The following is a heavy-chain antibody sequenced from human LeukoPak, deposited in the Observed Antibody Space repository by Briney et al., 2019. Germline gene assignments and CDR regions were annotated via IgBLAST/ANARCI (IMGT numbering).Heavy chain of an antibody. Sequence: PGGSLRLSCTASGFTFSNYAMGWFRQAPGKGLEWVGFIRGNAYGGTADFAASLKGRFTMSRDDSKSIAYLQMNSLKTEDTAVYYCTRESFVSKWYLDYVLHWGQGTLVTVSS. CDR1: GFTFSNYA. CDR3: TRESFVSKWYLDYVLH. V-gene: IGHV3-49*03. D-gene: IGHD3-16*01. J-gene: IGHJ1*01. CDR2: IRGNAYGGTA.